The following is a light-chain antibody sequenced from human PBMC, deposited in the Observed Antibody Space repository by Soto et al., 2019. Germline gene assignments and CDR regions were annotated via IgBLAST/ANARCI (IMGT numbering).Light chain of an antibody. CDR3: QEYNTWPWT. Sequence: ETVITQYPATLSVSPGERATLSCRASQSVNSNLAWYQQKLGQAPRVLIFGASTRATGIPARFSGSGSGTEFSLTINSLQSEDFAVYYCQEYNTWPWTFGQGTNADIK. CDR2: GAS. V-gene: IGKV3-15*01. CDR1: QSVNSN. J-gene: IGKJ1*01.